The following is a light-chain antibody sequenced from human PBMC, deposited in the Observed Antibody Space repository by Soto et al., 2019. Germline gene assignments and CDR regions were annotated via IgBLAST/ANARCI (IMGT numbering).Light chain of an antibody. J-gene: IGLJ1*01. Sequence: QSALTQPASVSGSPGQSITISCNGTSSDVGGYNYVSWYQQHPGKAPKLMIYEVSNRPSGVSNRFSGSKSGNTASLTISGLQAEDEADYYCSSYTSSSTYVFATGTKLTVL. V-gene: IGLV2-14*01. CDR1: SSDVGGYNY. CDR2: EVS. CDR3: SSYTSSSTYV.